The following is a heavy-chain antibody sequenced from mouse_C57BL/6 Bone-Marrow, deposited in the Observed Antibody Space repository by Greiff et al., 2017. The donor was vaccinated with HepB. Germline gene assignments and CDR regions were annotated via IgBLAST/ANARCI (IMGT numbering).Heavy chain of an antibody. J-gene: IGHJ3*01. V-gene: IGHV1-62-2*01. CDR1: GYTFTEYT. CDR2: FYPGSGSI. Sequence: QVQLQQSGAELVKPGASVKLSCKASGYTFTEYTIHWVKQRSGQGLEWIGWFYPGSGSIKYNEKFKDKATLTADKSSSTVYMELSRLTSEDSAVYFCARHEEPYYNNYSAWFAYWGQGTLVTVSA. CDR3: ARHEEPYYNNYSAWFAY. D-gene: IGHD2-5*01.